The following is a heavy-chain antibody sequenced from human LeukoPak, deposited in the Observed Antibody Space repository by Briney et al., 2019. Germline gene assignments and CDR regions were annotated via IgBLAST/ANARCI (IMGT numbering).Heavy chain of an antibody. D-gene: IGHD1-26*01. CDR2: ISYDGSNK. V-gene: IGHV3-30*04. J-gene: IGHJ4*02. CDR1: GFTFSSYA. CDR3: ARDQDPWELQGHFDY. Sequence: PGGSQRLSCAASGFTFSSYAMHWVRQAPGKGLEWVAVISYDGSNKYYADSVKGRFTISRDNSKNTLYLQMNSLRAEDTAVYYCARDQDPWELQGHFDYWGQGTLVTVSS.